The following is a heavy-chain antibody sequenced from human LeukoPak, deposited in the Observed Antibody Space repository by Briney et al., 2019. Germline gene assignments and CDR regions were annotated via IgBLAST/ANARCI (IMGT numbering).Heavy chain of an antibody. CDR2: IIPIFGTA. CDR1: GGTFSSYA. Sequence: GASVKVSCKASGGTFSSYAISWVRQAPGRGLEWMGGIIPIFGTANYAQRFQGRVTITTDESTSTAYMELSSLRSEDTAVYYCARNYGDYVNWYFDLWGRGTLVTVSS. J-gene: IGHJ2*01. D-gene: IGHD4-17*01. V-gene: IGHV1-69*05. CDR3: ARNYGDYVNWYFDL.